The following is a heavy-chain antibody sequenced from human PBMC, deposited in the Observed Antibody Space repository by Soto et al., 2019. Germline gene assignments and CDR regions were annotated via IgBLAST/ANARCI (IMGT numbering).Heavy chain of an antibody. D-gene: IGHD3-22*01. CDR2: ISSSGDST. CDR1: GFPFNIYG. CDR3: VKPPGYYCDSTTYYSV. J-gene: IGHJ4*02. Sequence: GGSLRLSCSASGFPFNIYGVHWVRQTPGKGLQYISAISSSGDSTYYADSVKGRFTISRDNSKNTLYLQMSGLRTEDTAVYYCVKPPGYYCDSTTYYSVWGRGTLVTVSS. V-gene: IGHV3-64D*06.